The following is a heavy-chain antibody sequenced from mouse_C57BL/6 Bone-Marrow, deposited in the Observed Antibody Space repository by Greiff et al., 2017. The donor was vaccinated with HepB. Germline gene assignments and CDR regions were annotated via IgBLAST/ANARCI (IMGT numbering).Heavy chain of an antibody. J-gene: IGHJ4*01. Sequence: VQLQQSGAELVRPGASVKLSCTASGFNIKDDYMHWVKQRPEQGLEWIGWIDPENGDTEYASKFQGKATITADTSSNTAYLQFSSLTSEDTAVYYCTTDDYDGDYYAMDYWGQGTSVTVSS. CDR1: GFNIKDDY. D-gene: IGHD2-4*01. CDR2: IDPENGDT. CDR3: TTDDYDGDYYAMDY. V-gene: IGHV14-4*01.